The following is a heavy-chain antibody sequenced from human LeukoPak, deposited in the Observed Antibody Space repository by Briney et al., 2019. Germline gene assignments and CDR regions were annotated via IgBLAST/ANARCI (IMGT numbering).Heavy chain of an antibody. D-gene: IGHD1-1*01. CDR1: GYTFTSYY. CDR2: INPSGGST. V-gene: IGHV1-46*01. CDR3: ARAPDLWTDY. Sequence: GASVKVSCKASGYTFTSYYIHWVRQAPRQGLEWIGIINPSGGSTTYAQKFQGRVTMTRDTSTSTVYMELSSLRSEDTAMYYCARAPDLWTDYWGQGTLVTVSS. J-gene: IGHJ4*02.